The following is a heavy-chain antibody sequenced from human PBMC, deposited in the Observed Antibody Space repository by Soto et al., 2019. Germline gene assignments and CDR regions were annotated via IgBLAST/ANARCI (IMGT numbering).Heavy chain of an antibody. CDR3: AKVPDY. D-gene: IGHD2-2*01. CDR2: IYYSGST. CDR1: GGPISSYY. J-gene: IGHJ4*02. V-gene: IGHV4-59*12. Sequence: SETLSLTCTVSGGPISSYYWSWIRQSPGKGLEWIGYIYYSGSTNYNPSLKSRVTISVDTSKNQFSLKLSSVTAADTAVYYCAKVPDYRGQGILVTVSS.